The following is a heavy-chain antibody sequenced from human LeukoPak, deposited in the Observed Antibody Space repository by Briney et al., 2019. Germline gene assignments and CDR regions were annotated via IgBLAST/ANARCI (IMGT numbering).Heavy chain of an antibody. Sequence: QPGGSLRLSCAASGFVFSSYAMHWVRQAPGKGLEWVAVISYDGSNKYYADSVKGRFTISRDNPKNTLYLQMNSLRAEDTAVYYCARDSDSSGWYVGNWFDPWGQGTLVTVSS. CDR1: GFVFSSYA. CDR3: ARDSDSSGWYVGNWFDP. D-gene: IGHD6-19*01. V-gene: IGHV3-30-3*01. J-gene: IGHJ5*02. CDR2: ISYDGSNK.